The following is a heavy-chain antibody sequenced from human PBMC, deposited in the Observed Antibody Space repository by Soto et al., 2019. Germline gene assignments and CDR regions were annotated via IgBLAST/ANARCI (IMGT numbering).Heavy chain of an antibody. CDR2: IKSKTDGGTT. CDR3: ATDLEAAAGTGEFDP. J-gene: IGHJ5*02. V-gene: IGHV3-15*07. D-gene: IGHD6-13*01. Sequence: EVQLVESGGGLVKPGGSLRLSCAASGFTFSNAWMNWVRQAPGKGLEWVGRIKSKTDGGTTDYAAPVKGRLTISRDDSKNTLYLQMNSLKTDDTGVYYCATDLEAAAGTGEFDPWGQGTLVTVFS. CDR1: GFTFSNAW.